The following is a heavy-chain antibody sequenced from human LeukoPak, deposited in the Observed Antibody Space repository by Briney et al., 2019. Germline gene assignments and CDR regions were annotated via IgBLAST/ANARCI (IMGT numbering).Heavy chain of an antibody. V-gene: IGHV4-4*09. CDR1: GGSISSYY. D-gene: IGHD1-26*01. CDR3: ARRPSGYYYMDV. CDR2: IYTSGST. J-gene: IGHJ6*03. Sequence: PSETLSLTCTVSGGSISSYYWSWIRQPPGKGLEWIGYIYTSGSTNYSPSLKSRVTISVDTSKNQFSLKLSSVTAADTAVYYCARRPSGYYYMDVWGKGTTVTVSS.